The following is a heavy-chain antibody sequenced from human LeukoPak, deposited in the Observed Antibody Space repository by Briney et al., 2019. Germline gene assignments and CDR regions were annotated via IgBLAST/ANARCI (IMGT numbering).Heavy chain of an antibody. J-gene: IGHJ4*02. CDR3: ARAGGSTVSHSDY. D-gene: IGHD4-17*01. CDR2: ISSNGGST. CDR1: GFTFSSYA. V-gene: IGHV3-64*04. Sequence: GGSLRLSCSASGFTFSSYAMHWVRQAPGKGLEYVSAISSNGGSTYYADSVKGRFTISKDNAKNSLYLQTNSLRAEDTAVYYCARAGGSTVSHSDYWGQGTLVTVSS.